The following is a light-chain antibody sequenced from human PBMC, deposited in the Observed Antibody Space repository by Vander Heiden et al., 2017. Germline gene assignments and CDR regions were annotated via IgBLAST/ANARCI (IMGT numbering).Light chain of an antibody. CDR3: QQSYSSLT. J-gene: IGKJ3*01. Sequence: DIQMTQSPSSLSASVGDRVTITCQASQSINTYLNWYQQKPGKAPKLLIYAASSLQSGVPSRFSGSGSGTDFTLTISSLQPEDFATYYCQQSYSSLTFGPGTKVEIK. V-gene: IGKV1-39*01. CDR1: QSINTY. CDR2: AAS.